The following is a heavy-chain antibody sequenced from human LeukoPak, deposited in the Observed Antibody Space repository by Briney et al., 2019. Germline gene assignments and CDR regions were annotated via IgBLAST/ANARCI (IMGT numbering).Heavy chain of an antibody. J-gene: IGHJ1*01. CDR1: GYTFTSYY. Sequence: VASVKVSCKASGYTFTSYYMHWVRQAPGQGLEWMGIINPSGGSTSYAQKFQGRVTMTRDTSTSTVYMELSSLRSEDTAVYYCARAGGPLRLYSSGWTPPSEYFQHWGQGTLVTVSS. V-gene: IGHV1-46*01. CDR2: INPSGGST. D-gene: IGHD6-19*01. CDR3: ARAGGPLRLYSSGWTPPSEYFQH.